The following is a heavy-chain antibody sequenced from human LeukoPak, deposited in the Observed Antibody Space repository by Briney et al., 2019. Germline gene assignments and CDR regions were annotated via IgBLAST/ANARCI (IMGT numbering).Heavy chain of an antibody. CDR2: ISGSGGST. J-gene: IGHJ4*02. Sequence: GGSLRLSCAASGFTFSSYAMSWVRQAPGKGLEWVSAISGSGGSTYYADSVKGRFTISRDNSKNTLYLQMNSLRAEDTAVYYCARGAYGGNSVPPDYWGQGTLVTVSS. D-gene: IGHD4-23*01. CDR3: ARGAYGGNSVPPDY. CDR1: GFTFSSYA. V-gene: IGHV3-23*01.